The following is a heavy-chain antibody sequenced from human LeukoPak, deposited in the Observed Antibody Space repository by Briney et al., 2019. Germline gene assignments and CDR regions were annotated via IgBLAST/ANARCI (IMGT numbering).Heavy chain of an antibody. CDR3: ARATFGVITLGAFDI. V-gene: IGHV4-59*01. Sequence: SETLSLTCTVSGGSISSYYWSWIRQPPGKGLEWIGYIYYSGSTNYNPSLKSRVTISVDTSKNQFSLKLSSVTAADTAVYYCARATFGVITLGAFDIWGQGTMVTVSS. CDR2: IYYSGST. J-gene: IGHJ3*02. D-gene: IGHD3-22*01. CDR1: GGSISSYY.